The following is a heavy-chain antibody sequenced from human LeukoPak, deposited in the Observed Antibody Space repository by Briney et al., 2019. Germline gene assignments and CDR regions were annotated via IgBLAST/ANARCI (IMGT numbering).Heavy chain of an antibody. CDR1: GYTFTSYG. V-gene: IGHV1-69*13. Sequence: SVKVSCKASGYTFTSYGISWVRQAPGQGLEWMGGIIPIFGTANYARKFQGRVTITADESTSTAYMELSSLRSEDTAVYYCARALGYYGSSGYYWYFDLWGRGTLVTVSS. J-gene: IGHJ2*01. D-gene: IGHD3-22*01. CDR2: IIPIFGTA. CDR3: ARALGYYGSSGYYWYFDL.